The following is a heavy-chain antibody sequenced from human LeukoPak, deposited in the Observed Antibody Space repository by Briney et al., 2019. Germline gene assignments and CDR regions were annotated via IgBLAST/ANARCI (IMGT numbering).Heavy chain of an antibody. J-gene: IGHJ4*02. CDR2: INPNSGGT. CDR1: GGTFSSYA. CDR3: ARGRFLTTVTIFDY. Sequence: ASVKVSCKASGGTFSSYAISWVRQAPGQGLEWMGWINPNSGGTNYAQKFQGWVTMTRDTSISTAYMELSRLRSDDTAVYYCARGRFLTTVTIFDYWGQGTLVTVSS. V-gene: IGHV1-2*04. D-gene: IGHD4-11*01.